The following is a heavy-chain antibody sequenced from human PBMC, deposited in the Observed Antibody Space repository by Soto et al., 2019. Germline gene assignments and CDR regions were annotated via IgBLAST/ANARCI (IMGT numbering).Heavy chain of an antibody. D-gene: IGHD3-3*01. V-gene: IGHV4-30-4*01. CDR2: IYSSGST. Sequence: PSETLSLTCTVSGGSISSGDYYWSGIRQPQGTGLEWIGYIYSSGSTYYNPSLKSRVTISVDTSKNQFSLKLSSVTAADTALYYCARDTSYDFWSGYVGFDPWGQGTLVTVSS. J-gene: IGHJ5*02. CDR3: ARDTSYDFWSGYVGFDP. CDR1: GGSISSGDYY.